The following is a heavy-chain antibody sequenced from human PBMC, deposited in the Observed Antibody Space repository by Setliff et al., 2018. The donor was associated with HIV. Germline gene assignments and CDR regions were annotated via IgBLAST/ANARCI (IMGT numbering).Heavy chain of an antibody. CDR1: GGSIRSGSYY. D-gene: IGHD2-2*03. CDR2: IYYNGST. Sequence: SETLSLTCTVSGGSIRSGSYYWVWIRQPPGKGLEWIGSIYYNGSTYYNPSLKSRILISVDTSKNQVSLKLSSVTAADTAVYYCARVGYCSSTSCYGGMDVWGQGTTVTAP. V-gene: IGHV4-39*07. CDR3: ARVGYCSSTSCYGGMDV. J-gene: IGHJ6*02.